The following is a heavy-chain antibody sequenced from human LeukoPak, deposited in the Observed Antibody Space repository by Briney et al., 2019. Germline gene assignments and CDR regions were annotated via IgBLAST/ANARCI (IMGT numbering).Heavy chain of an antibody. J-gene: IGHJ5*02. Sequence: SQTLSLSCTVSGGSISSGGYYWSWIRQHPGKGLEWIGYIYYSGSTYYNPSLKSRLTISVDTSKNQFSLKLSSVTAADTAVYYCARGGYCSGGSCYLTWFDPWGQGTLVTVSS. V-gene: IGHV4-31*03. D-gene: IGHD2-15*01. CDR2: IYYSGST. CDR1: GGSISSGGYY. CDR3: ARGGYCSGGSCYLTWFDP.